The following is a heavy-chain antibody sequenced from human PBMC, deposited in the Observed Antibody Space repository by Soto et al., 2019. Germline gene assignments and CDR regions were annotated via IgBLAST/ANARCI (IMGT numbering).Heavy chain of an antibody. Sequence: SETLSLTCTVSGGSISSYYWSWIRQPPGKGLEWIGYIYYSGSTNYNPSLKSRVTISVDTSKNQFSLKLSSVTAADTAVYYCARAMVFSSDDYYYYYGMDVWGQGTTVTVSS. D-gene: IGHD3-10*01. V-gene: IGHV4-59*01. J-gene: IGHJ6*02. CDR1: GGSISSYY. CDR3: ARAMVFSSDDYYYYYGMDV. CDR2: IYYSGST.